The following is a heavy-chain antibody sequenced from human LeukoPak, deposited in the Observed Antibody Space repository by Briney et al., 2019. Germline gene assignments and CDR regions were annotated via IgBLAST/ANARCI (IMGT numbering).Heavy chain of an antibody. CDR2: ISPSGGST. Sequence: ASVKVSCKAFGYTFTSNYMHWVRQAPGQGPEWMGVISPSGGSTTYAQKFQGRVTLTRDMSTSTAYMELSSLRSEDTAVYYCARRSDDYDSSAYYHWGQGTLVTVSS. CDR3: ARRSDDYDSSAYYH. V-gene: IGHV1-46*01. D-gene: IGHD3-22*01. J-gene: IGHJ4*02. CDR1: GYTFTSNY.